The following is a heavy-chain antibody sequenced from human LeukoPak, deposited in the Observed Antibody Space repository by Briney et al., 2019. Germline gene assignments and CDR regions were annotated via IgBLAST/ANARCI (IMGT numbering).Heavy chain of an antibody. CDR1: GYSISSGYY. D-gene: IGHD3-10*01. V-gene: IGHV4-38-2*02. Sequence: SETLSLTCTVSGYSISSGYYWSWIRQPPGKGLEWIGEINHSGSTNYNPSLKSRVTISVDTSKNQFSLKLSSVTAADTAVYYCARVRFSFYYYYYMDVWGKGTTVTVSS. J-gene: IGHJ6*03. CDR3: ARVRFSFYYYYYMDV. CDR2: INHSGST.